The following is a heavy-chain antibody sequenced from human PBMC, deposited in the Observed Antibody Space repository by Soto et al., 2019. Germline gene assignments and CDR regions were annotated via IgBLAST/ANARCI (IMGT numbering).Heavy chain of an antibody. Sequence: PSETLSLTCAVYGGSFSGYYWSWIRQPPGKGLEWIGEINHSGSTNYNPSLKSRVTISVDTSKNQFSLKLSSVTAADTAVYYCAGGPYSSGWYHDDYWGQGTLVTVSS. D-gene: IGHD6-19*01. CDR2: INHSGST. V-gene: IGHV4-34*01. CDR3: AGGPYSSGWYHDDY. J-gene: IGHJ4*02. CDR1: GGSFSGYY.